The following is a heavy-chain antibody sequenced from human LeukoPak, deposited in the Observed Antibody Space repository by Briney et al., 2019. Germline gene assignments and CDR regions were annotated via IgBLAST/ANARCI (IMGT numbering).Heavy chain of an antibody. D-gene: IGHD6-19*01. Sequence: GGSLRLSCAASGFTFSNSAMNWVRQAPGKGLEWVSTLSGSGITTYYADSVKGRFTISRDNSKNTLYLQMNSLGAEDTAVYYCAIGIYSSGWSYFDYWGHGTLVTVSS. J-gene: IGHJ4*01. V-gene: IGHV3-23*01. CDR3: AIGIYSSGWSYFDY. CDR1: GFTFSNSA. CDR2: LSGSGITT.